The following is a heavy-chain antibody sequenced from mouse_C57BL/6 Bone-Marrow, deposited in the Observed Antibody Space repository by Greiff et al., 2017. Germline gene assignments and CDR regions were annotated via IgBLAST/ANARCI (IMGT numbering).Heavy chain of an antibody. D-gene: IGHD1-1*01. CDR2: IDPSDSYT. V-gene: IGHV1-69*01. Sequence: VQLQQPGAELVMPGASVKLSCKASGYTFTSYWMHWVKQRPGQGLEWIGEIDPSDSYTNYNQKFKGKSTLTVDKSSSTAYKQLSSLTSEDSAVYYCARDGSSLDWFAYWGQGTLVTVSA. CDR1: GYTFTSYW. CDR3: ARDGSSLDWFAY. J-gene: IGHJ3*01.